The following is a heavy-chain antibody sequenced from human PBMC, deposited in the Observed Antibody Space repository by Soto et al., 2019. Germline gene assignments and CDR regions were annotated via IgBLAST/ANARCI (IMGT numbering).Heavy chain of an antibody. CDR1: GGSISSYY. CDR2: IYYSGST. D-gene: IGHD5-18*01. J-gene: IGHJ4*02. V-gene: IGHV4-59*01. Sequence: QVQLQESGPGLVKPSETLSLTCTVSGGSISSYYWSWIRQSPGKGLEWIGYIYYSGSTKYNPSLKSRVTRSVETSKHQSSLKLSSVTAADTAVYYCGRGRGDTAMAWYYWGQGTLVTVSS. CDR3: GRGRGDTAMAWYY.